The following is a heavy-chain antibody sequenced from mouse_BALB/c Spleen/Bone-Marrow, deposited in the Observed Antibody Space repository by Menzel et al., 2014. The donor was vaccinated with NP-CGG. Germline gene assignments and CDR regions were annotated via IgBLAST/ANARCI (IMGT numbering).Heavy chain of an antibody. CDR3: ARPGTWGYFDY. CDR2: INPDSSMI. D-gene: IGHD4-1*01. J-gene: IGHJ2*01. Sequence: EVKLVESGGGLVQPGGSLKLSCAASGFDFSRYWMSWVRQAPGKGLEWIGEINPDSSMINYTPSLKDKFIISRDNAKNTLYLQMSKVRSEDTALYYCARPGTWGYFDYWGQGTPLTVSS. V-gene: IGHV4-1*02. CDR1: GFDFSRYW.